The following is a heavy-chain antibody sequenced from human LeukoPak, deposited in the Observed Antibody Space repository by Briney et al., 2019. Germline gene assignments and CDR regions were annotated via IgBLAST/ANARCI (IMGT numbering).Heavy chain of an antibody. CDR2: INHDGSST. V-gene: IGHV3-74*01. D-gene: IGHD3-22*01. Sequence: GGSLRLSCATSGFTFTTFWMHWVRQVPGKGLEWVSRINHDGSSTNYADSVKGRFTISRDNSKNTLYLQMDSLRAEDTAVYYCAKDAYYYDSSGYSRTFVDYWGQGTLVTVSS. CDR3: AKDAYYYDSSGYSRTFVDY. J-gene: IGHJ4*02. CDR1: GFTFTTFW.